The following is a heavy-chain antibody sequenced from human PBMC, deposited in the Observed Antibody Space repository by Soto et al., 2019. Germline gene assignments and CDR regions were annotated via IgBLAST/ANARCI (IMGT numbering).Heavy chain of an antibody. CDR2: ISSSGSTI. Sequence: PGGSLRLSCAASGFTFSDYYMSWIRQAPGKGLEWVSYISSSGSTIYYADSVKGRFTISRDNAKNSLYLQMNSLRAEDTAVYYWARDRYDYIWGSYRYTAYYFDYWGQGTLVTVSS. CDR3: ARDRYDYIWGSYRYTAYYFDY. D-gene: IGHD3-16*02. V-gene: IGHV3-11*01. J-gene: IGHJ4*02. CDR1: GFTFSDYY.